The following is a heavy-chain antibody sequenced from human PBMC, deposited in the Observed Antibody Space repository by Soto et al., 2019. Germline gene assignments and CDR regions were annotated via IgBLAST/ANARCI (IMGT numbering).Heavy chain of an antibody. V-gene: IGHV4-30-4*08. Sequence: QVQLQQSGPGLVTLSQTLSLTCTVSGGSICSDYYHWTWIRQSPERGLEWIGYIRHSGSSLYNPSLKSRVTISVDTSKNQFSLHLSSVTAAYTAVYFCAREDDGVDTFDVWGQGTTVTVSS. CDR1: GGSICSDYYH. J-gene: IGHJ6*02. D-gene: IGHD3-10*01. CDR2: IRHSGSS. CDR3: AREDDGVDTFDV.